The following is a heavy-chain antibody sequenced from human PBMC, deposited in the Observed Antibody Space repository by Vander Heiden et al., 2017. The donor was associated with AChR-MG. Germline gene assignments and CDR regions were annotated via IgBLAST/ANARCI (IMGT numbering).Heavy chain of an antibody. V-gene: IGHV3-7*01. CDR1: GSTFSSSW. CDR2: IKPDGSDK. J-gene: IGHJ5*01. Sequence: EVQLVESGGGLVQPGGSLRLSCEAPGSTFSSSWMSWVRQAPGKGLEWVANIKPDGSDKYYVDSLKGRFTISRDNAQNSLYLHMNSLRPEDTAVYYCAKNGRTFASCGQGTLVTVSS. CDR3: AKNGRTFAS.